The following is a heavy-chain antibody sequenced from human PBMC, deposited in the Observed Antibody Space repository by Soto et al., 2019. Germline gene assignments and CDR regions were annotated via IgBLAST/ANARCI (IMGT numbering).Heavy chain of an antibody. CDR3: AKSAPMDAGDKYYYDF. J-gene: IGHJ4*02. CDR1: GGTFSTFG. CDR2: IIPFFGTA. V-gene: IGHV1-69*13. D-gene: IGHD4-17*01. Sequence: ASVKVSCKASGGTFSTFGISWVRQAPGQGLEWMGGIIPFFGTARYSQKFEDRITITADESTNTVHMDLRSLTSEDTAIYYCAKSAPMDAGDKYYYDFWGQGALVTVSS.